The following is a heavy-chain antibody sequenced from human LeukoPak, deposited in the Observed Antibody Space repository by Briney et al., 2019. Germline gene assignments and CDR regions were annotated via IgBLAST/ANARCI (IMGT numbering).Heavy chain of an antibody. CDR2: INHSGST. J-gene: IGHJ4*02. V-gene: IGHV4-34*01. CDR1: GGSFSGYY. CDR3: ARRAYGAAYWKHFDY. D-gene: IGHD4/OR15-4a*01. Sequence: PSETLSLTCAVYGGSFSGYYWSWIRQPPGKGLEWIGEINHSGSTNYNPSLKSRVTISVDTSKNQFSLKLNSVTAADTAVYFCARRAYGAAYWKHFDYWGQGTLVTVSS.